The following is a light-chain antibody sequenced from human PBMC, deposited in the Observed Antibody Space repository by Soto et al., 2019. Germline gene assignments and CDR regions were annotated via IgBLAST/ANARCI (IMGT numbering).Light chain of an antibody. Sequence: DILRNEYSLYLPVTPGQRHSISSRSIQSRPHSNGYKYLDWYMTTPGQSPQILIYLGSNRASGVPDRFSGSGSGTDFTLKISRLEAEEGGVDYGMQALQTQVTFGLGTRVEI. V-gene: IGKV2-28*01. J-gene: IGKJ5*01. CDR3: MQALQTQVT. CDR2: LGS. CDR1: QSRPHSNGYKY.